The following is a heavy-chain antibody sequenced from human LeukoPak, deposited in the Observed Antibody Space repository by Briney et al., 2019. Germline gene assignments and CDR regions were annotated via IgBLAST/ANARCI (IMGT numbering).Heavy chain of an antibody. CDR2: IIPIFGTA. CDR1: GGTFSSYA. Sequence: SVKVSCKASGGTFSSYAISWVRQAPGQGLEWMGGIIPIFGTANYAQKFQGRVTMTRNTSISTAYMELSSLRSEDTAVYYCARGGFSGYNLPGAFDIWGQGTMVTVSS. J-gene: IGHJ3*02. CDR3: ARGGFSGYNLPGAFDI. D-gene: IGHD3-22*01. V-gene: IGHV1-69*05.